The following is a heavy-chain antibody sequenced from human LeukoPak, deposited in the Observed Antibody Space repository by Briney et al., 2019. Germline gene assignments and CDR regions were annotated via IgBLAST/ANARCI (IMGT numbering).Heavy chain of an antibody. Sequence: ASLNASCKASGYTFTSYSISGGPQAPGQGLEWMGWIRAYNGNTNYAQKLKGRVTMNTDKSTSTDYMELRSLRYDDTAVYYCARDDSSGRNFDYWGQGTLVTVSS. V-gene: IGHV1-18*01. CDR1: GYTFTSYS. CDR2: IRAYNGNT. J-gene: IGHJ4*02. D-gene: IGHD3-22*01. CDR3: ARDDSSGRNFDY.